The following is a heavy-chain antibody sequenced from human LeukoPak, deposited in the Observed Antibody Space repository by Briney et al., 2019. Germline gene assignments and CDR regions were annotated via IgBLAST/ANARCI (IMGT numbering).Heavy chain of an antibody. CDR3: ARFMGIAADY. D-gene: IGHD6-13*01. Sequence: SETLSLTCAVYGGSFSGYYWSWIRQPPGKGLEWIGEINHSGSTNYNPSLKSLVTISVDTSKNQFSLKLSSVTAADTAVYYCARFMGIAADYWGQGTLVTVYS. CDR1: GGSFSGYY. V-gene: IGHV4-34*01. CDR2: INHSGST. J-gene: IGHJ4*02.